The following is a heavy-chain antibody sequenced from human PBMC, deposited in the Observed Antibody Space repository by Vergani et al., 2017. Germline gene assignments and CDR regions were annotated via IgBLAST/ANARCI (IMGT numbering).Heavy chain of an antibody. V-gene: IGHV1-2*02. D-gene: IGHD3-10*01. J-gene: IGHJ6*02. CDR2: INPNSGGT. CDR1: GYTFTGYY. Sequence: QVQLVQSGAEVKKPGASVKVSCKASGYTFTGYYMHWVRQAPGQGLEWMGWINPNSGGTNYAQKFQGRVTMTRDTSISTAYMELSRLRSDDTAVYYCARDWGYYGSGSYYNQPEWDYYYYYGMDVWGQGTTVTVSS. CDR3: ARDWGYYGSGSYYNQPEWDYYYYYGMDV.